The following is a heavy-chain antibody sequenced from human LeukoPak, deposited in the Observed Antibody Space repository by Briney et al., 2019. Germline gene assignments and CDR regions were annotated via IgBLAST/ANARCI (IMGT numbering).Heavy chain of an antibody. J-gene: IGHJ4*02. D-gene: IGHD2-15*01. V-gene: IGHV3-74*01. CDR2: ISTDGYTT. CDR1: GLAFSAYK. Sequence: GGSMRLSCAASGLAFSAYKMHWVRQAPRKGLVWVSRISTDGYTTDYADFVQGRFTASRDNTKNTWTLEMNSLRAEDTAVYYCVVGGSPGYWGQGTLVTVSS. CDR3: VVGGSPGY.